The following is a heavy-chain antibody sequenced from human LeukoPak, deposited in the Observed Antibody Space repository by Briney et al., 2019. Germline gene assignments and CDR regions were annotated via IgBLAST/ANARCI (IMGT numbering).Heavy chain of an antibody. CDR1: GGTFSSYG. J-gene: IGHJ6*02. CDR2: ISPILGIA. Sequence: ASVKVSCKASGGTFSSYGISWVRQAPGQGLEWMGRISPILGIANYAQKFQGRVTITADKSTSTAYMELSSLRSEDTAVYYCARALVYCSGGSCYYYYGMDVWGQGTTVTVSS. CDR3: ARALVYCSGGSCYYYYGMDV. D-gene: IGHD2-15*01. V-gene: IGHV1-69*04.